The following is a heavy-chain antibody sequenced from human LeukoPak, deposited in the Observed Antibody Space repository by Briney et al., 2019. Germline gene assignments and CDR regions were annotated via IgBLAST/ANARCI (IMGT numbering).Heavy chain of an antibody. V-gene: IGHV4-59*01. J-gene: IGHJ4*02. CDR2: IYYSGST. D-gene: IGHD3-22*01. CDR1: GGSISSYY. CDR3: ARALYYYDSSGYCYYFDY. Sequence: SETLSLTCTVSGGSISSYYWSWIRQPPGKGLEWIGYIYYSGSTNYNPSLKSRVTISVDTSKNQFSLKLSSVTAADTAVYYCARALYYYDSSGYCYYFDYWGQGTPVTVSS.